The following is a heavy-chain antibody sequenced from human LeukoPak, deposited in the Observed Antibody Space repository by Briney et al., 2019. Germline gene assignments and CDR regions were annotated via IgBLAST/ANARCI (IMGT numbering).Heavy chain of an antibody. J-gene: IGHJ4*02. CDR2: ISSSGNT. CDR1: GFSFSRYG. D-gene: IGHD6-13*01. CDR3: VKGRISEDGLDF. Sequence: AGRSLRLSCAASGFSFSRYGMHWVRQTPGKGLDWVSSISSSGNTYYADSVKGRFTISRDNSKNMLYLQMNSLRAEDTAVYYCVKGRISEDGLDFWGQGTLVTVSS. V-gene: IGHV3-23*01.